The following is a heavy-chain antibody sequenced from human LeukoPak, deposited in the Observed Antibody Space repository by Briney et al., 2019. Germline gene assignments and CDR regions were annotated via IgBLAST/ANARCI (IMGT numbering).Heavy chain of an antibody. CDR2: ISGSGGST. CDR1: GFTFSSYA. CDR3: AKDSSVVGATTGSAEYFQH. Sequence: GGSLRLSCAASGFTFSSYAMSWVRQAPGKGLEWVSAISGSGGSTYYADSVKGRFTISRDNSKSTLYLQMNSLRAEDTAVYYCAKDSSVVGATTGSAEYFQHWGQGTLVTVSS. V-gene: IGHV3-23*01. J-gene: IGHJ1*01. D-gene: IGHD1-26*01.